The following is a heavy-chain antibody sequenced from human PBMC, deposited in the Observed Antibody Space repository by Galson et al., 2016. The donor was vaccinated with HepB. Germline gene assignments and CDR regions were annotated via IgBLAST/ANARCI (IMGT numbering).Heavy chain of an antibody. CDR1: GYSFTAYY. CDR2: INPNSGVT. Sequence: QSGAEVKKPGASVKVSCMASGYSFTAYYIYWVRQAPGQGLGCMGWINPNSGVTNYAQKFQGRVTLTSDTSISTAYMELNRLTSDDTAVYYCARVRDYGDWNGFDIWGQGTMVTVSS. V-gene: IGHV1-2*02. CDR3: ARVRDYGDWNGFDI. D-gene: IGHD4-17*01. J-gene: IGHJ3*02.